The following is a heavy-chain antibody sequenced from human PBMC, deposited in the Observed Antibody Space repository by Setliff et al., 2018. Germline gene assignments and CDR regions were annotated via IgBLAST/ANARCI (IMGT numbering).Heavy chain of an antibody. J-gene: IGHJ6*03. CDR2: ISAYNGNT. CDR1: GYTFTSYG. D-gene: IGHD6-6*01. Sequence: ASVKVSCKASGYTFTSYGISWVRQAPGQGLEWMGWISAYNGNTNYAQKLQGRVTMTTDTSTNTAYMEVRSLGSEDTAVYYCALEYSNSSPTVYYYMDVWGKGTTVTVSS. V-gene: IGHV1-18*01. CDR3: ALEYSNSSPTVYYYMDV.